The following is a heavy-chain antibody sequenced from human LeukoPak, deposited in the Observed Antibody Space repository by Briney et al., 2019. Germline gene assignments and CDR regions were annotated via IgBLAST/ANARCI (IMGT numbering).Heavy chain of an antibody. V-gene: IGHV3-30*02. D-gene: IGHD6-13*01. CDR3: VKTPYSLDYFDY. J-gene: IGHJ4*02. CDR1: GFTFSSYG. Sequence: GGSLRLSCAASGFTFSSYGMHWVRQAPGKGLEWVAFIRYDGSNKYYADSVKGRFTISRDNSKNTLYLQMNSLRAEDTAVYYCVKTPYSLDYFDYWGQGTLVTVSS. CDR2: IRYDGSNK.